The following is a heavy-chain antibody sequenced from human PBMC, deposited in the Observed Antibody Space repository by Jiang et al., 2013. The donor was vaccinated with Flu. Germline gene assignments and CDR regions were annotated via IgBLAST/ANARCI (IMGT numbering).Heavy chain of an antibody. CDR3: AGGAVMVYAIEDAFDI. V-gene: IGHV1-69*06. CDR1: GGTFSSYA. CDR2: IIPIFGTA. D-gene: IGHD2-8*01. J-gene: IGHJ3*02. Sequence: GAEVKKPGSSVKVSCKASGGTFSSYAISWVRQAPGQGLEWMGGIIPIFGTANYAQKFQGRVTITADKSTSTAYMELSSLRSEDTAVYYCAGGAVMVYAIEDAFDIWGQGTMVTVSS.